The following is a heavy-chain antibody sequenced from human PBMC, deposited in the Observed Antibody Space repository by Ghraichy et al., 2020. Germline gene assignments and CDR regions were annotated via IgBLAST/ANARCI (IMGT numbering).Heavy chain of an antibody. CDR1: GFTFRTYW. Sequence: GGSLRLSCAASGFTFRTYWMHWVRQAPGKGLVWVSRISTDGRSTNYADTVKGRFTISRDNAKNTLYLQMNSLRAEDTAVYYCGRGSNRYDAFDVWGQGTMVTVSS. D-gene: IGHD3-16*02. J-gene: IGHJ3*01. CDR3: GRGSNRYDAFDV. V-gene: IGHV3-74*01. CDR2: ISTDGRST.